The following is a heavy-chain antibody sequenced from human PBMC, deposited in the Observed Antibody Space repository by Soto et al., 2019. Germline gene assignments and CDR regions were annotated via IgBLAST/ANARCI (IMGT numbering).Heavy chain of an antibody. V-gene: IGHV1-18*01. D-gene: IGHD1-7*01. CDR2: ISAYNGNT. Sequence: ASVKLSCKASGYSFTSYGISWVRQAPEQGLEWMGWISAYNGNTNYAQKLQGRVTMTTDTSKNQFSLQLNSVTPEDTAVYYCAREGITGATLAIFDYWGQGTLVTVSS. CDR3: AREGITGATLAIFDY. CDR1: GYSFTSYG. J-gene: IGHJ4*02.